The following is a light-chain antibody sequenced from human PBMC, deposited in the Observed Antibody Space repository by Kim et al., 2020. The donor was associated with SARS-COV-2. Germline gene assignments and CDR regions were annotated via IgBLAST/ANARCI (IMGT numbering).Light chain of an antibody. CDR2: DAS. J-gene: IGKJ2*01. CDR3: QQYTGFPYT. V-gene: IGKV1-5*01. CDR1: QSISGW. Sequence: DIQMTQSPTTLSASVGDRVTITCRASQSISGWLVWYQQKPGKAPNLLIYDASTLENGVPSRFSGSGSGTQFTLTINSLQPDDFATYYCQQYTGFPYTFGQGTKLEI.